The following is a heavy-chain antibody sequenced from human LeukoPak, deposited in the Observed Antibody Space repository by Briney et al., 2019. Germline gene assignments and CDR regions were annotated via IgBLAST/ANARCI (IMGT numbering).Heavy chain of an antibody. CDR2: IYYSGST. CDR1: GGSISSYY. J-gene: IGHJ4*02. CDR3: ARMGPAAAGIID. D-gene: IGHD6-13*01. Sequence: SETLSLTCTVSGGSISSYYWSWIRQPPGKGLEWIGYIYYSGSTNYNPSLKSRVTISVDRSKNQFSLKLSSVTAADMAVYYCARMGPAAAGIIDWGQGTLVTVSS. V-gene: IGHV4-59*08.